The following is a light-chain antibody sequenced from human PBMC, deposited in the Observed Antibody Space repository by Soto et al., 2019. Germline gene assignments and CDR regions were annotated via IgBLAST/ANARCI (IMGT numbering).Light chain of an antibody. CDR3: KQYGSSRT. CDR1: QSISASY. V-gene: IGKV3-20*01. J-gene: IGKJ1*01. Sequence: EIVLTQSPGTLCLSPWERATLSCRASQSISASYLAWYQQKPGQAPRLLVYGASSRATGIQDRFSGSGSGTESTLTISRLESEDFAVYYCKQYGSSRTCGQGTKVDIK. CDR2: GAS.